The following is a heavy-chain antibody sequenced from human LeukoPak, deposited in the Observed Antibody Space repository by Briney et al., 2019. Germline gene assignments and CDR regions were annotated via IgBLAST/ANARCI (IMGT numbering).Heavy chain of an antibody. CDR1: GGSYSDYY. D-gene: IGHD6-6*01. CDR3: ARKGGGQLVNTRRWFDP. V-gene: IGHV4-34*01. CDR2: INHSGIA. Sequence: PSETLSLTCGVYGGSYSDYYWSWIRQPPGKGLERIGEINHSGIANYNPSLKSRVTISLDTSKNQFSLKLSSVTAADTAVYYCARKGGGQLVNTRRWFDPWGQETLVTVSS. J-gene: IGHJ5*02.